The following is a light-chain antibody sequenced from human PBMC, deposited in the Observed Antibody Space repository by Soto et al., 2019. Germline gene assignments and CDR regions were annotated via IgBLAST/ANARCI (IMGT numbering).Light chain of an antibody. J-gene: IGKJ3*01. CDR1: QSVSSY. V-gene: IGKV3-11*01. CDR3: HQRSNWPPFT. CDR2: DAS. Sequence: EIVLTQSPATLSLSPGERATLSCRASQSVSSYLAWYQQKPGQAPRLLIYDASNRATGIPARFSGSGSGTDFTLTISSLEPEDCAVYYCHQRSNWPPFTFGPGTKVELK.